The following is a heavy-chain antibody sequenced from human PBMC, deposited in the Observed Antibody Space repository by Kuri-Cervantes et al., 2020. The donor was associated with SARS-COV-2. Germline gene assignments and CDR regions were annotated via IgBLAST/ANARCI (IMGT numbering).Heavy chain of an antibody. J-gene: IGHJ4*02. CDR3: AKGSIAVAGTRGPSDY. CDR2: ISSNGGST. Sequence: GESLKISCSASGFTFSSYAMHWVRQAPGKGLEYVSAISSNGGSTYYADSVKGRFSVSRDNSKNTLYLQMNSLRAEDTAVYYCAKGSIAVAGTRGPSDYWGQGTLVTVSS. D-gene: IGHD6-19*01. CDR1: GFTFSSYA. V-gene: IGHV3-64*04.